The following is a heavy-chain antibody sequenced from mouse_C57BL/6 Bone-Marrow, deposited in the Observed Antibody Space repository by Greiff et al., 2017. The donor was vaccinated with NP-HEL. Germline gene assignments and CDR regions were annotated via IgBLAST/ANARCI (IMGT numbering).Heavy chain of an antibody. CDR1: GYTFTSYW. CDR2: IHPSDSDT. CDR3: AIYYYYGSSYKAY. Sequence: QVQLQQPGAELVKPGASVKVSCKASGYTFTSYWMHWVKQRPGQGLEWIGRIHPSDSDTNYNQKFKGKATLTVDKSSSTAYTQLSSLTSEDSAVYYCAIYYYYGSSYKAYWGQGTLVTVSA. J-gene: IGHJ3*01. D-gene: IGHD1-1*01. V-gene: IGHV1-74*01.